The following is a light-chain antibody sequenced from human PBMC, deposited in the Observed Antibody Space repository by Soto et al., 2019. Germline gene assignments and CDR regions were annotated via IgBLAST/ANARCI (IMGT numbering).Light chain of an antibody. Sequence: EIVLTQSPGTLSLSPGERATLSCRASQSVSSSYLAWYQQKPGRDPRLLIYGASTRATGMPARFSGSGSGREFTLTISSLQSEDFAVYYCQQYNDWPPTFGQGTKVDIK. V-gene: IGKV3-15*01. J-gene: IGKJ1*01. CDR1: QSVSSSY. CDR3: QQYNDWPPT. CDR2: GAS.